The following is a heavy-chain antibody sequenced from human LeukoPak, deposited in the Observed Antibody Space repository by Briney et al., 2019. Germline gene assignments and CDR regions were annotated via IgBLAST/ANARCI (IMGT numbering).Heavy chain of an antibody. Sequence: GSLRLSCAASGFTFSSYSMNWVRQAPGKGLEWVSYISNSSSTIYYADSVKGRFTISRDNAKNSLYLQMNSLRAEDTAVYYCARDEARFLEWLLYPSTFDYWGQGTLVTVSS. V-gene: IGHV3-48*01. CDR2: ISNSSSTI. CDR3: ARDEARFLEWLLYPSTFDY. J-gene: IGHJ4*02. D-gene: IGHD3-3*01. CDR1: GFTFSSYS.